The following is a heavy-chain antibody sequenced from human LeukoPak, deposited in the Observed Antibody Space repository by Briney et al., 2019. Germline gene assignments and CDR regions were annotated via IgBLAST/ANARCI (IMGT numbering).Heavy chain of an antibody. CDR1: GFTFSSYG. CDR2: ISYDGSNK. Sequence: GRSLRLSCAASGFTFSSYGMHWVRQAPGKGLEWVAVISYDGSNKYYADSVKGRFTISRDNSKNTLYLQMNSLRAEDTAVYYCVRGHYYGSGSYYALFDYWGQGTLVTVSS. D-gene: IGHD3-10*01. CDR3: VRGHYYGSGSYYALFDY. J-gene: IGHJ4*02. V-gene: IGHV3-30*03.